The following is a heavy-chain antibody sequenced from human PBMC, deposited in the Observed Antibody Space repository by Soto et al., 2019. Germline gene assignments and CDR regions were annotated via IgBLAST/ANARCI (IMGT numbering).Heavy chain of an antibody. CDR3: AKDGGYNWNDDAGVAAFDI. V-gene: IGHV3-30*18. D-gene: IGHD1-20*01. CDR2: ISYDGSNK. Sequence: QVQLVESGGGVVQHGRSLRLSCAASGFTFSSYGMHWVRQAPGKGLEWVAVISYDGSNKYYADSVKGRFTISRDNSKNTLYLQMNSLSAEDTAVYYCAKDGGYNWNDDAGVAAFDIWGQGTMVTVSS. J-gene: IGHJ3*02. CDR1: GFTFSSYG.